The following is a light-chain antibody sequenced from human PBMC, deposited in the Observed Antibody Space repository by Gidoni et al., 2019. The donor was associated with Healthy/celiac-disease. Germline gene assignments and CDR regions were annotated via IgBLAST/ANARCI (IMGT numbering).Light chain of an antibody. CDR3: MQALQTPLT. CDR2: LGC. V-gene: IGKV2-28*01. J-gene: IGKJ4*01. Sequence: DIVMTQSPLSLPVTPGEPASISCRSSQSLLHSNGYNYLDWYLQKSGQSPQLLIYLGCNRASGVPDRFSGSGSGTEFTLKISRVEAEDVGVYYCMQALQTPLTFGGGTKVEI. CDR1: QSLLHSNGYNY.